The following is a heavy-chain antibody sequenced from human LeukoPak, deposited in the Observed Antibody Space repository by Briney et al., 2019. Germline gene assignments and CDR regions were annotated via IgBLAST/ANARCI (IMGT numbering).Heavy chain of an antibody. CDR2: IRSNGDTT. CDR3: AKGQELDDGVFDS. CDR1: GFTFSSLA. J-gene: IGHJ4*02. Sequence: GGSLRLSCTASGFTFSSLAMTWVRQAPGKGLEWVSTIRSNGDTTYNADSVKGRFAISRDNSKNTLYLELNSLRVEDTATFYCAKGQELDDGVFDSWGQGTMVTVSS. D-gene: IGHD1-1*01. V-gene: IGHV3-23*01.